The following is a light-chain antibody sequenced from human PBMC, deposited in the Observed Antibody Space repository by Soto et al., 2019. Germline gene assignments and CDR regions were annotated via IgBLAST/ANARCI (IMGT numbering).Light chain of an antibody. CDR3: QQYCHSPPFS. CDR2: GVS. J-gene: IGKJ3*01. V-gene: IGKV3-20*01. CDR1: QSVPSTY. Sequence: EIVLTQSPGTLSLSPGERATLSCRASQSVPSTYLAWYQQRPGQAPRLLIYGVSTRAPGIPDRFSCSGSGTDFTLTISRLEPEDFAVYFCQQYCHSPPFSFGPGTKVDFK.